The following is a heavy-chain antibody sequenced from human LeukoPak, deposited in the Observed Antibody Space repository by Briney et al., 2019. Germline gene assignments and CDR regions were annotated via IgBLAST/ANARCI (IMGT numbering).Heavy chain of an antibody. J-gene: IGHJ4*02. CDR1: GGSISSYY. Sequence: SETLSLTCTVSGGSISSYYWSWIRQPPGKGLEWIGYIYYTGSTHYNPSLTSRVTISVDTSKNQFSLKVSSVTAADTAVYYCARSRLWFDYWGQGTLVTVSS. V-gene: IGHV4-59*01. D-gene: IGHD2-21*01. CDR2: IYYTGST. CDR3: ARSRLWFDY.